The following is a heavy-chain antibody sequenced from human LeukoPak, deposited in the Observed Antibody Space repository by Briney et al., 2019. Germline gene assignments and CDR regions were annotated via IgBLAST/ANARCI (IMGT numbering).Heavy chain of an antibody. CDR2: IIPIFGTA. D-gene: IGHD1-1*01. CDR1: GGTFSSYA. CDR3: ARDRGTTLHRITAFDI. V-gene: IGHV1-69*06. Sequence: ASVTVSCKASGGTFSSYAISWVRQAPGQGLEWMGGIIPIFGTANYAQKFQGRVTITADKSTSTAYMELSSLRSEDTAVYYCARDRGTTLHRITAFDIWGQGTMVTVSS. J-gene: IGHJ3*02.